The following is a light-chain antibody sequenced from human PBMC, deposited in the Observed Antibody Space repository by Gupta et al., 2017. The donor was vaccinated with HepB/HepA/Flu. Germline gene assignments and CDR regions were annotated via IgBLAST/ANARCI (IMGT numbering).Light chain of an antibody. CDR3: MQASRWPLT. V-gene: IGKV2-30*01. Sequence: DVVLTQSPLSLPVTLGQPASISCRSSQGLVSSDGNTYLNWFHQRPGQSPRRLIYKVSNRDSGVPDRFSGSESGNMYTLRISRVEAEDVGIYYCMQASRWPLTFGGGTKVEIK. CDR1: QGLVSSDGNTY. J-gene: IGKJ4*02. CDR2: KVS.